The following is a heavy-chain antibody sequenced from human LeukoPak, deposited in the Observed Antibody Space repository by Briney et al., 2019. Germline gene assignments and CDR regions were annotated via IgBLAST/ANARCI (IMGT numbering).Heavy chain of an antibody. CDR3: VPPLESGFDY. V-gene: IGHV3-33*01. D-gene: IGHD2/OR15-2a*01. CDR1: GFTFSSYG. CDR2: IWYDGSNK. Sequence: GGSLRLSCAAPGFTFSSYGMHWVRQAPGKGLEWVAVIWYDGSNKYYADSVKGRFTISRDNSKNTLYLQMNSLRAEDTAVYYCVPPLESGFDYWGQGTLVTVSS. J-gene: IGHJ4*02.